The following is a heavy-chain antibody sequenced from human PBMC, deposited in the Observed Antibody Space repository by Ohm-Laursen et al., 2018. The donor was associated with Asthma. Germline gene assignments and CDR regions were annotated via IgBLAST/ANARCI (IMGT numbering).Heavy chain of an antibody. D-gene: IGHD3-9*01. CDR2: IYYSGST. CDR3: AREAVDILTGAHYYYGMDG. V-gene: IGHV4-31*03. J-gene: IGHJ6*02. Sequence: TLSLTCTVSGGSISSGGYYWSWIRQHPGKGLEWIGYIYYSGSTYYNPSLKSRVTISVDTSKNQFSLKLSSVTAADTAVYYCAREAVDILTGAHYYYGMDGWGQGTTVTVSS. CDR1: GGSISSGGYY.